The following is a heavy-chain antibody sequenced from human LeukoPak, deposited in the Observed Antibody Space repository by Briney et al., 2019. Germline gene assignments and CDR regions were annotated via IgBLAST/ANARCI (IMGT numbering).Heavy chain of an antibody. V-gene: IGHV3-23*01. CDR3: VKEGGSIMGGTIPFDH. CDR2: ISGSATGT. CDR1: GFAFSTYA. Sequence: PGGSLRLSCAASGFAFSTYAMNWVRQAPGKRLEWVSAISGSATGTYYADSVKGRFTISRDNSRSSLYLQMNSLRAEDTAKYYCVKEGGSIMGGTIPFDHWGQGTLVTVSS. J-gene: IGHJ4*02. D-gene: IGHD1-26*01.